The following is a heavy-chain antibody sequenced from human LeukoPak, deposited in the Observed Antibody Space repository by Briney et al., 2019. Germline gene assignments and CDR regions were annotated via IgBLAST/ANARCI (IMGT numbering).Heavy chain of an antibody. Sequence: PGGSLRLSCAASGFTFSSYEMNWVRQAPGKGLEWVSYISSSGSTIYYADSVKGRFTISRDNAKNSLYLQMNGLRAEDTAVYYCARVTTDFDYWGQGTLVTVS. J-gene: IGHJ4*02. D-gene: IGHD4-11*01. CDR1: GFTFSSYE. CDR3: ARVTTDFDY. V-gene: IGHV3-48*03. CDR2: ISSSGSTI.